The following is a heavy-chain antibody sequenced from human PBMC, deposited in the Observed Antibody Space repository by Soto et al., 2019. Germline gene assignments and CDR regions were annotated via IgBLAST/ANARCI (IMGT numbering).Heavy chain of an antibody. CDR3: AKLVDKSVDDY. CDR2: INDDGRRT. Sequence: EVQLVESGGGLVQPGGSLRLSCAASGFTFSSYWMHWVRQAPGKGLEWVSRINDDGRRTSYADSVKGRFTISRDNAKNTLYLQMNSLRAEDTAVYFCAKLVDKSVDDYWGQGTLVTVSS. J-gene: IGHJ4*02. V-gene: IGHV3-74*01. CDR1: GFTFSSYW. D-gene: IGHD2-21*01.